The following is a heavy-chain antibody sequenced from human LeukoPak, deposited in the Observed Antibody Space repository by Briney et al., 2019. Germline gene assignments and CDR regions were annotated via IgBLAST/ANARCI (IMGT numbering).Heavy chain of an antibody. Sequence: SETLSLTCAVYGGSFSGYYWSWIRQPPGKGLEWIGEINHSGSTNYNPSLKSRVTISVDTSKNQFSLRLTSVTAADTAVYYCARKPTAQTFDYWGQGTLVTVSS. J-gene: IGHJ4*02. CDR1: GGSFSGYY. CDR3: ARKPTAQTFDY. V-gene: IGHV4-34*01. CDR2: INHSGST. D-gene: IGHD1-14*01.